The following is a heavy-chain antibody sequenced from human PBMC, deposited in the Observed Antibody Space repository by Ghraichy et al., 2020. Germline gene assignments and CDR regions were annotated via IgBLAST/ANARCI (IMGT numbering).Heavy chain of an antibody. CDR2: TYYRSQWYN. CDR1: GDSVSDNSAA. V-gene: IGHV6-1*01. CDR3: SRAYKTLTRRGTYFYYGMDV. Sequence: SQTLSLTCAISGDSVSDNSAAWNWIRQSPSRGLEWLGRTYYRSQWYNDYAVSVKSRISINADTSKNQFSLQLNSVTPEDTAVYFCSRAYKTLTRRGTYFYYGMDVWGQGTTVTVSS. J-gene: IGHJ6*02. D-gene: IGHD3-10*01.